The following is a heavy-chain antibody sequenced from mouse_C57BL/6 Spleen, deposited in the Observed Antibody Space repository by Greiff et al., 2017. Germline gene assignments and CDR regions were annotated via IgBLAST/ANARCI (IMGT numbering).Heavy chain of an antibody. CDR1: GYSITSGYY. V-gene: IGHV3-6*01. CDR2: ISYDGSN. Sequence: ESGPGLVKPSQSLSLTCSVTGYSITSGYYWNWIRQFPGNKLEWMGYISYDGSNNYNPSLKNRISITRDTSKNQFFLKLNSVTTEDTATYYCAVRGFAYWGQGTLVTVSA. J-gene: IGHJ3*01. D-gene: IGHD1-1*01. CDR3: AVRGFAY.